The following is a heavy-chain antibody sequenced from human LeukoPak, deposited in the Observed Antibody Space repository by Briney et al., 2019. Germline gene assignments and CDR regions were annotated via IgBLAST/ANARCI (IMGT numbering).Heavy chain of an antibody. CDR1: GFTFSSYG. CDR3: AKEDPAVTSGLHF. D-gene: IGHD4-17*01. J-gene: IGHJ4*02. CDR2: ISYDGSNK. V-gene: IGHV3-30*18. Sequence: GGSLRLSCAASGFTFSSYGMHWVRQAPGKGLEWVAGISYDGSNKYYADSVKGRFTISRDNSKNTLHLQMNSLRAEDSAVYYCAKEDPAVTSGLHFWGQGTLVTVSS.